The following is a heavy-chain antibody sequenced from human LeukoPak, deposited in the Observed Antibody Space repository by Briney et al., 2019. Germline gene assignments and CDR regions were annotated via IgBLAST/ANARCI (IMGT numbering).Heavy chain of an antibody. CDR1: GRLFTSYG. CDR2: KSNFDGDT. D-gene: IGHD6-13*01. Sequence: ASVKVSCKASGRLFTSYGIAWVRQAPGEGLEWVGWKSNFDGDTKVAEKLQGRGTLTTDTSTSTAYMELTSLTVDDTAVYYCVRARGCSNCVLTDGFDSWGHGTKVTVSS. J-gene: IGHJ3*01. V-gene: IGHV1-18*01. CDR3: VRARGCSNCVLTDGFDS.